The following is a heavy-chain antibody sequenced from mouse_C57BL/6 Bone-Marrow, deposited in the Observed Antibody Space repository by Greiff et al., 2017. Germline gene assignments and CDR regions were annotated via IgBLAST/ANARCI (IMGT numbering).Heavy chain of an antibody. D-gene: IGHD1-1*01. V-gene: IGHV14-4*01. CDR1: GFNIKDDY. J-gene: IGHJ1*03. Sequence: EVQLQQSGAELVRPGASVKLSCTASGFNIKDDYMHWVKQRPEQGLEWIGWIDPENGDTEYASKFQGKATITADTSSNTAYLQLSSLTSEDTAVYYCTTFYGSSYLRYFDVWGTVTTVTVSS. CDR3: TTFYGSSYLRYFDV. CDR2: IDPENGDT.